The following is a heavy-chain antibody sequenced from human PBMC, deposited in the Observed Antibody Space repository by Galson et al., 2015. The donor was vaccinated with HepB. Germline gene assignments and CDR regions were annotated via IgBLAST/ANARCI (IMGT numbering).Heavy chain of an antibody. J-gene: IGHJ5*02. D-gene: IGHD3/OR15-3a*01. CDR3: ARALLDGEASFDP. CDR2: NAGNGLT. V-gene: IGHV1-3*01. Sequence: SVKVSCKASGYTFSHNAIHWLRQAPGQRLEWMGWNAGNGLTKYSQKFQARVTFTRDTSASTAYMELNILTSEDTAVYYCARALLDGEASFDPWGRGTLVIVSS. CDR1: GYTFSHNA.